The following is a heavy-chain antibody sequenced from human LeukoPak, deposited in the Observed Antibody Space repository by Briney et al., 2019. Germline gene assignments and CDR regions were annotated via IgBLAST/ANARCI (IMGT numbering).Heavy chain of an antibody. CDR2: ISGSGGST. J-gene: IGHJ4*02. V-gene: IGHV3-23*01. CDR3: AKVSPVFDY. Sequence: PGGSLRLSCAASGFTFISYAMSWVRQAPGKGLEWVSVISGSGGSTHYADSAKGRFTISRDNSKNTLYLQMSSLRAEDTAVYYCAKVSPVFDYWGQGTLVTVSS. CDR1: GFTFISYA.